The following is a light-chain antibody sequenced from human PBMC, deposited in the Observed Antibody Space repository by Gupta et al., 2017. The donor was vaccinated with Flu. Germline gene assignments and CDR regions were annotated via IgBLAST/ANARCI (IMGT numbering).Light chain of an antibody. CDR1: QTVNSW. CDR3: EQYNMHPRT. V-gene: IGKV1-5*03. Sequence: DIQLTQSPSTLAASVGDRVTLTCRASQTVNSWLAWYQQKPGKAPKLLIYKASTLHTGVSSRFSASGSGTEFTLTITALQPDDFATYYCEQYNMHPRTLGQGTKVEI. CDR2: KAS. J-gene: IGKJ1*01.